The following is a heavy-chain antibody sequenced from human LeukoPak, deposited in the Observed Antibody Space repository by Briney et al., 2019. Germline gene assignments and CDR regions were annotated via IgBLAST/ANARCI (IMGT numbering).Heavy chain of an antibody. D-gene: IGHD4-11*01. CDR3: ARESTVTTGYYYYMDV. CDR2: ISSSGSTI. V-gene: IGHV3-11*04. Sequence: GGSLRLSCAASEFTFSDYYMSWIRQAPGKGLEWVSYISSSGSTIYYADSVKGRFTISRDNAKNSLYLQMNSLRAEDTAVYYCARESTVTTGYYYYMDVWGKGTTVTVSS. J-gene: IGHJ6*03. CDR1: EFTFSDYY.